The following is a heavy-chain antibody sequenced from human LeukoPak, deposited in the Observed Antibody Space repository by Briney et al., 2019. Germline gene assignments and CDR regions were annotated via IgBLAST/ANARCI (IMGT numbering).Heavy chain of an antibody. V-gene: IGHV3-66*01. CDR3: ARSRLLWFGELLFDY. D-gene: IGHD3-10*01. CDR1: GFTVSSNY. Sequence: GGSLRLSCAASGFTVSSNYMSSVRQAPGKGLEWVSVIYSGGSTYYADSVKGRFTISRDNSKNTLYLQMNSLRAEDTAVYYCARSRLLWFGELLFDYWGQGTLVTVSS. J-gene: IGHJ4*02. CDR2: IYSGGST.